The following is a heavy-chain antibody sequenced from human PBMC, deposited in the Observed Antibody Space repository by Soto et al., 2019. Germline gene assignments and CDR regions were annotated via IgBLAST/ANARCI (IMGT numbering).Heavy chain of an antibody. V-gene: IGHV3-23*01. CDR2: ISGSGGST. Sequence: GSLRLSCAASGFTFSSYAMSWVRQAPGKGLEWVSAISGSGGSTYYADSVKGRFTISRDNSKNTLYLQMNSLRAEDTAVYYCAKGYYDFWSGYLNAFDIWGQGTMVTVSS. CDR1: GFTFSSYA. D-gene: IGHD3-3*01. J-gene: IGHJ3*02. CDR3: AKGYYDFWSGYLNAFDI.